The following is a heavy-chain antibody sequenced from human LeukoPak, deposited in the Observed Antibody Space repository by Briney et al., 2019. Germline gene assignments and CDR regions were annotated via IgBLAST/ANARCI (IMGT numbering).Heavy chain of an antibody. CDR3: ARDRSSDALGAFDI. CDR2: IYTSGST. V-gene: IGHV4-4*07. J-gene: IGHJ3*02. Sequence: SETLSLTCTVSGGSISGYFWSWIRQSPGMGLEWIGRIYTSGSTNYNPSLKSRVTMSVDTSKNQFSLKLSSVTAADTAVYYCARDRSSDALGAFDIWGQGTMVTVSS. D-gene: IGHD7-27*01. CDR1: GGSISGYF.